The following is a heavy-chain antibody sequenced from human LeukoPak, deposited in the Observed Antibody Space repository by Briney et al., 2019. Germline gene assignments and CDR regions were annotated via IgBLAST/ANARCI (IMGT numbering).Heavy chain of an antibody. CDR3: AISGGYWAWAH. J-gene: IGHJ4*02. CDR1: GFTFSSYW. CDR2: ISGNGGST. V-gene: IGHV3-23*01. Sequence: GGSLRLSCAASGFTFSSYWMSWVRQAPGKGLEWVSGISGNGGSTYYAASVKGRFTISRDNSKNTLYLQMNSLRAEGPAVYYCAISGGYWAWAHWGQGTLVTVSS. D-gene: IGHD1-26*01.